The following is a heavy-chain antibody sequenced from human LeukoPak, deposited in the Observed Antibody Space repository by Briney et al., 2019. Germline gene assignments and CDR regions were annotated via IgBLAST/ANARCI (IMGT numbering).Heavy chain of an antibody. CDR3: AKEDGYNPY. D-gene: IGHD5-24*01. J-gene: IGHJ4*02. V-gene: IGHV4-38-2*02. CDR2: IYHSGST. CDR1: GYSISSGYY. Sequence: PSETLSLTCSVSGYSISSGYYWGWIRQPPGKGLEWIGSIYHSGSTYYNPSLKSRLTISVDTSKNQFSLRLSSVTAADTAVYYCAKEDGYNPYWSQGTLVTVSS.